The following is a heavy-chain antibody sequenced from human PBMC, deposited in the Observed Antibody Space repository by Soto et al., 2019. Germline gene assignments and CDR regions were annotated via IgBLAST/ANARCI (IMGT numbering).Heavy chain of an antibody. CDR1: GITFRSYG. Sequence: QVQLVESGGSVVQPGTSLTLSCAASGITFRSYGMHWVRQAPGKGLEWVAIIWYDGGNKYYADSVKGRFTISRDNSAKMVYLQMKDLRVEDTAVYYCARESGGPSAAVDNWGQGTLVTVSS. J-gene: IGHJ4*02. CDR2: IWYDGGNK. CDR3: ARESGGPSAAVDN. D-gene: IGHD6-19*01. V-gene: IGHV3-33*01.